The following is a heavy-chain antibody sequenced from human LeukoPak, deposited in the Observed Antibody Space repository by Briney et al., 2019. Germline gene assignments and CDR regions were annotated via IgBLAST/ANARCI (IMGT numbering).Heavy chain of an antibody. D-gene: IGHD2-2*01. Sequence: GGSLKLSCAASGFTFSGSAMHWVRQAPGKGLEWFGRIRSKANSYATAYAASVKGRFTISRDDSKNTAYLQMNSLKTEDTAVYYCTRRQYCSSTSCSTDYWGQGTLVTVSS. CDR1: GFTFSGSA. V-gene: IGHV3-73*01. CDR3: TRRQYCSSTSCSTDY. J-gene: IGHJ4*02. CDR2: IRSKANSYAT.